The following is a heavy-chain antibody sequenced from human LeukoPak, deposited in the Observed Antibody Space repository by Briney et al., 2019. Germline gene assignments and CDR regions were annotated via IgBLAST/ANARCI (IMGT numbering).Heavy chain of an antibody. CDR3: ARGTAMVRGVVHPYYYYYYMDV. CDR2: INHSGST. CDR1: DGSFSGYY. V-gene: IGHV4-34*01. Sequence: SETLSLTCAVYDGSFSGYYWSWIRQPPGKGLEWIGEINHSGSTNYNPSLKSRVTISVDTSKNQFSLKLSSVTVADTAVYYCARGTAMVRGVVHPYYYYYYMDVWGKGTTVTVSS. J-gene: IGHJ6*03. D-gene: IGHD3-10*01.